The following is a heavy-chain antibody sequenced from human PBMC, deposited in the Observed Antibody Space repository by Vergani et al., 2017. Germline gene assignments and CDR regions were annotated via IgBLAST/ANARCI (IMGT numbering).Heavy chain of an antibody. CDR3: ARVGSGYDRYYYYYYGMDV. J-gene: IGHJ6*02. V-gene: IGHV3-53*02. CDR1: GFTVSSNY. D-gene: IGHD5-12*01. CDR2: IYSGGST. Sequence: EVQLVETGGGLIQPGGSLRLSCAASGFTVSSNYMSWVRQAPGKGLEWVSVIYSGGSTYYADSVKGRFTISRDHSKNTLYLQMNSLGAEDTAVYYCARVGSGYDRYYYYYYGMDVWGQXP.